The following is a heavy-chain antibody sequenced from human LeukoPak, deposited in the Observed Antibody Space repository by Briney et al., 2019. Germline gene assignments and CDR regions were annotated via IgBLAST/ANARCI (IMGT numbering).Heavy chain of an antibody. Sequence: PSETLSLTCAVYGGSFSGYYWSWIRQPPGKGLEWIGEINHSGSTSYNPSLTSRVTISVDTSKNQFSLKLSSVTAADTAVYYCARWSGSVTARNYYYYMDVWGEGTTVTVSS. J-gene: IGHJ6*03. CDR3: ARWSGSVTARNYYYYMDV. V-gene: IGHV4-34*01. CDR2: INHSGST. CDR1: GGSFSGYY. D-gene: IGHD6-6*01.